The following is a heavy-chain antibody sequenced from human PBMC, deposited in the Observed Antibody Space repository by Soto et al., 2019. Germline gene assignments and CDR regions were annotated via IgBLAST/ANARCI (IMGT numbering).Heavy chain of an antibody. J-gene: IGHJ3*02. CDR1: GFTFSSYG. CDR2: IWYDGSNK. Sequence: GGSLRLSCAASGFTFSSYGMHWVRQAPGKGLEWVAVIWYDGSNKYYADSVKGRFTISRDNSKNTLYLQMNSLRAEDTAVYYCARDLGRDTAMDHDAFDIWGQGTMVPVS. CDR3: ARDLGRDTAMDHDAFDI. V-gene: IGHV3-33*01. D-gene: IGHD5-18*01.